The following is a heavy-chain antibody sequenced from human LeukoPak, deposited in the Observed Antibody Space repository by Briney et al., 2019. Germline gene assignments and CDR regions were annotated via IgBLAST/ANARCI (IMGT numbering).Heavy chain of an antibody. D-gene: IGHD6-19*01. CDR3: AKGGGYSSGWYHGY. CDR1: GSTFSSYG. Sequence: GGSLRLSCAASGSTFSSYGMHWVRQAPGKGLEWVAVISYDGSNKYYADSVKGRFTISRDNSKNTLYLQMNSLRAEDTAVYYCAKGGGYSSGWYHGYWGQGTMVTVSS. CDR2: ISYDGSNK. J-gene: IGHJ3*01. V-gene: IGHV3-30*18.